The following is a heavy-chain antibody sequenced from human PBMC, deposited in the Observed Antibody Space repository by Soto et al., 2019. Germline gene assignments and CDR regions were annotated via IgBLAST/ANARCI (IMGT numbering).Heavy chain of an antibody. D-gene: IGHD5-12*01. Sequence: ASVKVSCKASGYTFTGYYMHWLRQAPGQGLEWMGWINPNSGGTNYAHNFQGRVTMTSDTSISTAYMELSSLRSDDTAVYYCARAPGYSGYDSLRFFDYWGQGTLVTVS. CDR3: ARAPGYSGYDSLRFFDY. J-gene: IGHJ4*02. V-gene: IGHV1-2*02. CDR2: INPNSGGT. CDR1: GYTFTGYY.